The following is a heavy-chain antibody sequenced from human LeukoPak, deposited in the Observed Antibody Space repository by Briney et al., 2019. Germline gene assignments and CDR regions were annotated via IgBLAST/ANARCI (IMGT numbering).Heavy chain of an antibody. Sequence: ASVKVSCKASGYTFTGYYMHWVRQAPGQGLEWMGWINPNSGGTNYAQKFQGRVTMARDTSISTAYMELSRLRSDDTAVYYCASLYGYSKDELDYWGQGTLVTVSS. J-gene: IGHJ4*02. CDR2: INPNSGGT. CDR1: GYTFTGYY. D-gene: IGHD5-18*01. V-gene: IGHV1-2*02. CDR3: ASLYGYSKDELDY.